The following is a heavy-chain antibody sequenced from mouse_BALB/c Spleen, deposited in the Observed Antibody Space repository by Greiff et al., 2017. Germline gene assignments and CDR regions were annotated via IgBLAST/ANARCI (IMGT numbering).Heavy chain of an antibody. D-gene: IGHD1-1*01. Sequence: EVKLQESGPGLVKPSQSLSLTCTVTGYSITSDYAWNWIRQFPGNKLEWMGYISYSGSTSYNPSLKSRISITRDTSKNQFFLQLNSVTTEDTATYYCARSPCTTVPLAAMDYWGQGTSVTVSS. CDR3: ARSPCTTVPLAAMDY. V-gene: IGHV3-2*02. J-gene: IGHJ4*01. CDR1: GYSITSDYA. CDR2: ISYSGST.